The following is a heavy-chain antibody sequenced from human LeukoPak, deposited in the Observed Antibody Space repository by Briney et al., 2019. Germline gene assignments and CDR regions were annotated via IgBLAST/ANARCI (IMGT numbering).Heavy chain of an antibody. CDR1: GYTFTSYG. V-gene: IGHV1-18*01. J-gene: IGHJ5*02. Sequence: ASVKVSCKASGYTFTSYGISWVRQAPGQGLEWMGWISAYNGNTNNAQKLQGRVTMTTDTSTSTAYMELRSLRSDDTAVYYCARDSSSWHYNWFDPWGQGTLVTVSS. D-gene: IGHD6-13*01. CDR2: ISAYNGNT. CDR3: ARDSSSWHYNWFDP.